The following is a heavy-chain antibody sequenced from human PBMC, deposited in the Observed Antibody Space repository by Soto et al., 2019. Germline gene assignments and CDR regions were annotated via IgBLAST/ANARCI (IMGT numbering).Heavy chain of an antibody. CDR3: ARNSYDSMAVDY. D-gene: IGHD5-12*01. J-gene: IGHJ4*02. Sequence: ASVKVSCKASGGTFSCYAISWVRQAPGQGLEWMGGIIPIFGTANYAQKFQGRVTITADESTSTAYMELSSLRAEDTAVYYCARNSYDSMAVDYWGQGTLVTVSS. V-gene: IGHV1-69*13. CDR1: GGTFSCYA. CDR2: IIPIFGTA.